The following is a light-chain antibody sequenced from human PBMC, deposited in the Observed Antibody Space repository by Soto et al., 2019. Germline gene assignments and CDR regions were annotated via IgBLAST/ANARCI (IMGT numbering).Light chain of an antibody. Sequence: DSQMTQSPSTLSASVGERVTITCRASQGIVRWLAWYQQKPGKAPKLLIYDASTLESGVPSRFSGSGAGTEFTLTISSLQPDDFATYYCQQYNSYGTFGQGTKVDIK. CDR1: QGIVRW. V-gene: IGKV1-5*01. J-gene: IGKJ1*01. CDR3: QQYNSYGT. CDR2: DAS.